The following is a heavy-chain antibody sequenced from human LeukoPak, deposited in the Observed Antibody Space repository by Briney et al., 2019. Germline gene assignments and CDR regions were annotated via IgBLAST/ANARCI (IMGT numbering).Heavy chain of an antibody. CDR2: IKQDGSEK. J-gene: IGHJ4*02. V-gene: IGHV3-7*03. CDR1: GFTFSSYW. Sequence: PGGSLRLSCAASGFTFSSYWMSWVRQAPGKGLEWVANIKQDGSEKYYVDSVKGRFTISRDNAKNSLYLQMNSLRAEDTALYHCARNPHDFWSGYYLDYWGQGTLVTVSS. D-gene: IGHD3-3*01. CDR3: ARNPHDFWSGYYLDY.